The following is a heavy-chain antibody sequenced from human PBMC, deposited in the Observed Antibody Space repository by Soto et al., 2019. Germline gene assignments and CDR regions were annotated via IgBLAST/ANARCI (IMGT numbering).Heavy chain of an antibody. CDR2: ISYDGSNK. J-gene: IGHJ6*02. D-gene: IGHD2-2*02. Sequence: HPGGSLRLSCAASGFTFSSYAMHWVRQAPGKGLEWVAVISYDGSNKYYADSVKGRFTISRDNSKNTLYLQMNSLRAEDTAVYYCARVGCSSTSCYKSLGYYYYYGMDVWGQGTTVTVSS. CDR3: ARVGCSSTSCYKSLGYYYYYGMDV. CDR1: GFTFSSYA. V-gene: IGHV3-30-3*01.